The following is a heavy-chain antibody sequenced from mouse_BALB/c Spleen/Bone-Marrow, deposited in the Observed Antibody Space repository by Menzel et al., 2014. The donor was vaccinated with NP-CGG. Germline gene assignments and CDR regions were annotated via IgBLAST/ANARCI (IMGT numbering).Heavy chain of an antibody. J-gene: IGHJ3*01. CDR3: ARSGDSSGYGFAY. Sequence: QVQLKESGPELVRPGALVKISCKASGYTFTSYDINWVKQRPGQGLEWIGWTYPGDGSTKYNEKFKGEATLTADKSSSTAYMQLSSLTSENSAVYFCARSGDSSGYGFAYWGQGTLVTVSA. D-gene: IGHD3-2*01. V-gene: IGHV1S56*01. CDR1: GYTFTSYD. CDR2: TYPGDGST.